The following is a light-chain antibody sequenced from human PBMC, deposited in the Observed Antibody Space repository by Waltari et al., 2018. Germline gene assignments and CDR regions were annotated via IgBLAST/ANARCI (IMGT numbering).Light chain of an antibody. J-gene: IGKJ1*01. CDR2: GAS. V-gene: IGKV3-20*01. CDR1: QSVSSSY. Sequence: EIVLTQSPGTLSLSPGERATLSCRASQSVSSSYLAWYQQKPGQAPRVLIHGASNRATGIPDRFSGSGSGTAFTLTISXLEPEDFAVYYCQQYGSSPWTFGQGTKVEIK. CDR3: QQYGSSPWT.